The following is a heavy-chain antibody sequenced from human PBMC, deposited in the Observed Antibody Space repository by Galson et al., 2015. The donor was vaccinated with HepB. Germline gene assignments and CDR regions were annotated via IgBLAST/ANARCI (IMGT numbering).Heavy chain of an antibody. V-gene: IGHV3-9*01. Sequence: SLRLSCAASGFTFDDYAMHWVRQAPARGLEWVSGISWHSGNIAYADSVKGRFTISRDKAKRSLYLQMNSLRTEDTALYYCAKARGSSSGRGIDFWGQGTLVTVSS. CDR2: ISWHSGNI. J-gene: IGHJ4*02. CDR1: GFTFDDYA. D-gene: IGHD3-16*01. CDR3: AKARGSSSGRGIDF.